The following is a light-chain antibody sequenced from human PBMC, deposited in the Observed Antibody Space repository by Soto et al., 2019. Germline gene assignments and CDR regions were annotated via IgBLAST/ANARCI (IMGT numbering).Light chain of an antibody. CDR3: DSYTSSRAYV. CDR1: SSDVGGYNY. Sequence: QSALTQPASVSGSPGESLTISCTGTSSDVGGYNYIYWYQQQSGKAPQLIIHEVSYRPSGVSNRFSGSKSGNTASLTISGLQAEDEADYYCDSYTSSRAYVFGIGTKVTVL. CDR2: EVS. J-gene: IGLJ1*01. V-gene: IGLV2-14*01.